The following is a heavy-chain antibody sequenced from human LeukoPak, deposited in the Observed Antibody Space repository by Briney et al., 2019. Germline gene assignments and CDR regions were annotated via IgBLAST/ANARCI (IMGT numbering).Heavy chain of an antibody. J-gene: IGHJ4*02. CDR2: ISWNGGSI. Sequence: GGSLRLSCAASGFRFEDYGMTWVRQAPGKGLEWVSGISWNGGSIGYAESVKGRFTISRDNAKKSLYLQMNSLRAEDTALYHCARDRPYGGKGDFDYWGQGTLVTVSS. V-gene: IGHV3-20*01. CDR1: GFRFEDYG. D-gene: IGHD4-23*01. CDR3: ARDRPYGGKGDFDY.